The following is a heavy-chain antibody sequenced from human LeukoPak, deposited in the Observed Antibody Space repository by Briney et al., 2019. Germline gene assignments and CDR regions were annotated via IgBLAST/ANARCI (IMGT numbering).Heavy chain of an antibody. CDR3: ASGLRYADIVVVPAARGIWFDP. CDR2: INHSGST. CDR1: GGSFSGYY. J-gene: IGHJ5*02. Sequence: SETLSLTCAVYGGSFSGYYWSWIRQPPGKGLEWIGEINHSGSTNYNPSLKSRVTISVDTSENQFSLKLSSVTAADTAVYYCASGLRYADIVVVPAARGIWFDPWGQGTLVTVSS. D-gene: IGHD2-2*01. V-gene: IGHV4-34*01.